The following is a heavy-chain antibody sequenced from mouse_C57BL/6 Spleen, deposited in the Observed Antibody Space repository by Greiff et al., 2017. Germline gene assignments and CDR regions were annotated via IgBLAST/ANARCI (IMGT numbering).Heavy chain of an antibody. CDR3: ANWDWFAY. D-gene: IGHD4-1*02. Sequence: EVHLVESGPELVKPGASVKISCKASGYSFTGYYMHWVKQSSEKSLEWIGEINPSTGGTSYNQKFKGKATLTVDKSSSTAYMQLKSLTSEDSAVYYCANWDWFAYWGQGTLVTVSA. V-gene: IGHV1-43*01. CDR2: INPSTGGT. CDR1: GYSFTGYY. J-gene: IGHJ3*01.